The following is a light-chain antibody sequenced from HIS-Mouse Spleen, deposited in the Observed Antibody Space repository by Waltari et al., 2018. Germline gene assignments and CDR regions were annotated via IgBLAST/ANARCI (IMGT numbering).Light chain of an antibody. J-gene: IGLJ3*02. CDR1: SSDVGGYNY. V-gene: IGLV2-14*01. CDR2: EVS. Sequence: QSALTQPASVSGSPGQSITISCTGTSSDVGGYNYVSWYQQHPGKAPKLVIYEVSNRPSGVSNRCSGSKSGNTASLTISWLQAEDEADYYCSSYTSSSTLGVFGGGTKLTVL. CDR3: SSYTSSSTLGV.